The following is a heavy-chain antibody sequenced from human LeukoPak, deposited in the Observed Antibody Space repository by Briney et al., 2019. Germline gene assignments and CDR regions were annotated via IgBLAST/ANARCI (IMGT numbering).Heavy chain of an antibody. CDR3: ARHHYYGSGSPNWFDP. D-gene: IGHD3-10*01. V-gene: IGHV4-39*01. CDR2: IYYSGST. CDR1: GGSISTSSAY. Sequence: PSETLSLTCTVSGGSISTSSAYWGWIRQPPGKGLEGIGSIYYSGSTYYNPSLKSRVTISVDTSKNQFSLKLSSVTAADMAVYYCARHHYYGSGSPNWFDPWGQGTLVTVSS. J-gene: IGHJ5*02.